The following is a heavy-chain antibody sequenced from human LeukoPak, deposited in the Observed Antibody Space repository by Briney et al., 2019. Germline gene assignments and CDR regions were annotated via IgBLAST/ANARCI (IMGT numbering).Heavy chain of an antibody. Sequence: GGSLRLSCAASGFIFRNYAMSWVRQAPGKGLEWVSAITGSGDTTFYADSVKGRFTISRDNSKNALYVEMDTLRAEDTAVYYCVKWGDYDILTSYVPDFWGQGALVTVSS. CDR1: GFIFRNYA. D-gene: IGHD3-9*01. CDR3: VKWGDYDILTSYVPDF. V-gene: IGHV3-23*01. J-gene: IGHJ4*02. CDR2: ITGSGDTT.